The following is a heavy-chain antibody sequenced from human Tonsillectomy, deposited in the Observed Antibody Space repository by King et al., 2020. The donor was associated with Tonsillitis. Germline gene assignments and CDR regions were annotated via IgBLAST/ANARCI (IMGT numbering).Heavy chain of an antibody. D-gene: IGHD3-16*01. J-gene: IGHJ4*02. CDR2: IKQDGSDK. CDR1: EFSLRSYW. Sequence: VQLVESGGGLVQPGGSLRVSCEASEFSLRSYWMGWVRQAPGKGPEWVANIKQDGSDKYYLGSVKGRFTISRDNAKNSFFLQMNSLRGEDTAVFYCVRGGGALDYWGQGPLVPVSS. CDR3: VRGGGALDY. V-gene: IGHV3-7*04.